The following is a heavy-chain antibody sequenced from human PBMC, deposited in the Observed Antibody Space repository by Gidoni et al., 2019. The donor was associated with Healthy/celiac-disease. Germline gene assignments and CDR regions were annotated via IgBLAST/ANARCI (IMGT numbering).Heavy chain of an antibody. V-gene: IGHV3-30*18. CDR3: AKGDGGSYYLYYYYYYGMDV. D-gene: IGHD1-26*01. J-gene: IGHJ6*02. CDR1: GFTFSRYG. CDR2: IAYDGSNK. Sequence: QVQLVESGGGVVQPGRSLRLSCAASGFTFSRYGMHWVRQAPGKGLEWVAVIAYDGSNKYYADSVKGRFTISRDNSKNTLYLQMNSLRAEDTAVYYCAKGDGGSYYLYYYYYYGMDVWGQGTTVTVSS.